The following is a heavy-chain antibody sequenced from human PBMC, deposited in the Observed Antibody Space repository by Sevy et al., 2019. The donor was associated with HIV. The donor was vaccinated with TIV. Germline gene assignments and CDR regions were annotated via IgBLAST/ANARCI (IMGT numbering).Heavy chain of an antibody. CDR2: IKQDESEE. Sequence: GGSLRLSCAASGFTFSDYWMSWVRHGPGKGLEWVATIKQDESEEYDVDSGKGRFAISRDNGKKSVSLQMSGLRVEDTALYYCAREVRGFNWRPYYFDSWGQGTLVTVSS. J-gene: IGHJ4*02. CDR1: GFTFSDYW. CDR3: AREVRGFNWRPYYFDS. V-gene: IGHV3-7*01. D-gene: IGHD3-3*01.